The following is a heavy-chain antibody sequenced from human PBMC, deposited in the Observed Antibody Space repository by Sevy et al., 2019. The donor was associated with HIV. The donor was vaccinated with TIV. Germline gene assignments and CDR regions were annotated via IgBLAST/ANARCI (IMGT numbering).Heavy chain of an antibody. CDR1: GGTFSSYA. J-gene: IGHJ3*02. Sequence: ASVKVSCKASGGTFSSYAISWVRQAPGQGLEWMGGIIPIFGTANYAQKFQGRVTITADESTSTAYMELSSLRSEDTAVYYCARNSNTRDDFDIWGQGTMVTVSS. CDR3: ARNSNTRDDFDI. V-gene: IGHV1-69*13. CDR2: IIPIFGTA.